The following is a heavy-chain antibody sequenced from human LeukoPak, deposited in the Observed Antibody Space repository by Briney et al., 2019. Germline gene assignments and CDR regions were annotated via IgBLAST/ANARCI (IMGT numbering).Heavy chain of an antibody. CDR3: ARDLNYYDSSGYGH. CDR1: GFTFSSYA. D-gene: IGHD3-22*01. Sequence: GGSLRLSRAASGFTFSSYAMSWVRQAPGKGLEWVSAISGSGGSTYYADSVKGRFTISRDNSKNTLYLQMNSLRAEDTAVYYCARDLNYYDSSGYGHWGQGTLVTVSS. J-gene: IGHJ4*02. CDR2: ISGSGGST. V-gene: IGHV3-23*01.